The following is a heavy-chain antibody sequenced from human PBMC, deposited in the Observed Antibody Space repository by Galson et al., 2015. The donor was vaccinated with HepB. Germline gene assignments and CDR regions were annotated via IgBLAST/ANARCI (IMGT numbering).Heavy chain of an antibody. Sequence: SLRLSCAASGFTFSSYAMHWVRQAPGKGLEWVAVISYDGSNKYYADSVKGRFTISRDNSKNTLYLQMSSLRAEDTAVYYCARDFKGELVGDAFDIWGQGTMVTVSS. CDR2: ISYDGSNK. D-gene: IGHD3-10*01. CDR3: ARDFKGELVGDAFDI. CDR1: GFTFSSYA. V-gene: IGHV3-30*04. J-gene: IGHJ3*02.